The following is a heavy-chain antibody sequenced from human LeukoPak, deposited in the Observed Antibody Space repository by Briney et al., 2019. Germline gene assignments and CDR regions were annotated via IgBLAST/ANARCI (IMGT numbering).Heavy chain of an antibody. CDR2: IHRSGTT. J-gene: IGHJ5*02. D-gene: IGHD4-11*01. V-gene: IGHV4-4*02. CDR1: GASISSSHW. CDR3: ARETDYSHPNYFAP. Sequence: SGTLSLTCTVSGASISSSHWWSWVRQTPGKGLEWIGQIHRSGTTSYNPSLKSRVTISLDKSNTQFSLSPTSVTAADTAVYYCARETDYSHPNYFAPWGQGTLVTVSS.